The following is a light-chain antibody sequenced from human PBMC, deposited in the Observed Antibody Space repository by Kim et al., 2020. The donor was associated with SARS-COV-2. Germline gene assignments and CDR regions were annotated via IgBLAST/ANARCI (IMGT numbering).Light chain of an antibody. CDR2: DVT. V-gene: IGLV2-14*03. CDR3: SSYTSSTTRV. Sequence: GQSITNSCTGTSRDVGAYNYVSWYQQHPGKAPKLIIYDVTYRPSGVSDRFSGSEAGNTASLTIFGLQAEDEADYYCSSYTSSTTRVFGGGTQLTVL. CDR1: SRDVGAYNY. J-gene: IGLJ2*01.